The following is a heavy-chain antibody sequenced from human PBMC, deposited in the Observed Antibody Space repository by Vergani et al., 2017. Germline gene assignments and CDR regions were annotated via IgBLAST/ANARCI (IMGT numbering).Heavy chain of an antibody. D-gene: IGHD3-10*01. CDR2: ISYDGSNK. CDR1: GFTFSSYG. Sequence: VQLVESGGGVVQPGRSLRLSCAASGFTFSSYGMHWVRQAPGKGLEWVAVISYDGSNKYYADSVKGRFTISRDNSKNTLYLQMNSLRAEDTAVYYCARTYGSGTFFDYWGQGTLVTVSS. V-gene: IGHV3-30*03. J-gene: IGHJ4*02. CDR3: ARTYGSGTFFDY.